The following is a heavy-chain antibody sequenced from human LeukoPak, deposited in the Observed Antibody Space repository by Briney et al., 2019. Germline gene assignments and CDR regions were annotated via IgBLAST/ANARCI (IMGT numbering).Heavy chain of an antibody. Sequence: PSETLSLTCAVYGGSFSGYYWSWIRQPPGKGLEWIGEINHSGSTNYNPSLKSRVTISVDTSKNQFSLKLSSVTAADTAVYYCAREVGGIAAAGTYFDYWGQGTLVTVSS. CDR2: INHSGST. D-gene: IGHD6-13*01. J-gene: IGHJ4*02. V-gene: IGHV4-34*01. CDR1: GGSFSGYY. CDR3: AREVGGIAAAGTYFDY.